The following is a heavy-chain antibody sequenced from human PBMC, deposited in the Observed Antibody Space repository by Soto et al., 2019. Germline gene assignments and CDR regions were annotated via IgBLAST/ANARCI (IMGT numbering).Heavy chain of an antibody. J-gene: IGHJ4*01. D-gene: IGHD3-10*01. CDR3: ARAGFSYGHLLI. Sequence: SGTMSLTSDVCGGRVKIGEYDLTLNRQPPGKGLEWIGYVFYSGATNYSPSLKSRAAISMDTSKSQFSLSLTSVTAADSAVYYCARAGFSYGHLLIWGQGIRVTVSS. CDR2: VFYSGAT. V-gene: IGHV4-30-4*01. CDR1: GGRVKIGEYD.